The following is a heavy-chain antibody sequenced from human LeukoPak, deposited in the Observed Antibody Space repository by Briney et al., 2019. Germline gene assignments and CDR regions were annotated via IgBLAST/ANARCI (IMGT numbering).Heavy chain of an antibody. D-gene: IGHD1-26*01. CDR1: GFPFSTFG. CDR3: AKDRTVVGATSFDY. J-gene: IGHJ4*02. CDR2: IAYDGSVK. V-gene: IGHV3-30*18. Sequence: PGGSLRLSCAASGFPFSTFGMHWVRQAPGKGLEWVAAIAYDGSVKYYPDSLKGRLTISRDNSKNTLYLQMNSLRTEDTAVYSCAKDRTVVGATSFDYWGLGTQVTVSS.